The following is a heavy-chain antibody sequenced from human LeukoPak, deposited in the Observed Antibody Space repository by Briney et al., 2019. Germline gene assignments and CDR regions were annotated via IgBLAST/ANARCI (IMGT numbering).Heavy chain of an antibody. CDR3: AKERVVVGFDH. V-gene: IGHV3-66*01. J-gene: IGHJ4*02. D-gene: IGHD3-22*01. Sequence: GSLRLSCAASGFTVSSNYMSWVRQAPGKGLEWVSVIYSGGSTYYADSVKGRFTISRDNSKNTLYLQMNSLRAEDTAVYYCAKERVVVGFDHWGQGTLVTVSS. CDR2: IYSGGST. CDR1: GFTVSSNY.